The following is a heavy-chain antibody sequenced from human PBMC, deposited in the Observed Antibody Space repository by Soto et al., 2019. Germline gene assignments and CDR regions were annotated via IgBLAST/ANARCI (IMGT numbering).Heavy chain of an antibody. Sequence: SGPTLVNTTQTLTLTCTVSGFSLSGSGMRVTWIRQPPGKALEWLARIDWEDTKLYSTSLKTRLTISKDTSKNQVVLTMTTVDPADTGTYYCARALYGMDVWGQGTTVTVSS. CDR3: ARALYGMDV. J-gene: IGHJ6*02. CDR1: GFSLSGSGMR. V-gene: IGHV2-70*04. CDR2: IDWEDTK.